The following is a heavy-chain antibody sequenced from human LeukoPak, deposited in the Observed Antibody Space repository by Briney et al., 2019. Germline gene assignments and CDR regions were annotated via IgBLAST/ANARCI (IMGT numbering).Heavy chain of an antibody. CDR3: GRAARVPYGLDV. V-gene: IGHV4-30-2*01. D-gene: IGHD6-25*01. CDR2: IYHTGNT. CDR1: AASISMRGYS. J-gene: IGHJ6*04. Sequence: PSQTLSLTCAVSAASISMRGYSWGWILQPSCKGLEWIGYIYHTGNTYYNPALKSRVTISVDKSKNQFSLNLNCVTAADTAVYYCGRAARVPYGLDVWGEGNTVTVSS.